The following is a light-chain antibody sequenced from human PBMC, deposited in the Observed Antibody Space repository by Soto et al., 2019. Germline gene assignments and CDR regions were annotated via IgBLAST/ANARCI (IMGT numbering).Light chain of an antibody. V-gene: IGLV2-14*01. J-gene: IGLJ2*01. Sequence: QSALTQPASVSGPPGQSFTISCTGSSSDIGRHDYVSWYQHHPGKVPKVIIYEVIHRPSGVSNRFSGSKSGNTASLTISGVQAADEADYYCSSYSSGSTLLLFGGGTKVTVL. CDR3: SSYSSGSTLLL. CDR2: EVI. CDR1: SSDIGRHDY.